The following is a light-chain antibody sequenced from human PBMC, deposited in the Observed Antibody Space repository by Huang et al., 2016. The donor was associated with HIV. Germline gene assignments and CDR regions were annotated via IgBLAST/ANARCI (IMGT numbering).Light chain of an antibody. CDR3: QQYGRAPLT. Sequence: EIVLTQSPGTLSLSPGERATFSCRASQSVSNNYVTWYRQKPGQAPRLLVYGASSRAPGTPDRFSGSGSGTDFTLTISRLEPEDFAVYYCQQYGRAPLTFGGGTRVEIK. CDR2: GAS. V-gene: IGKV3-20*01. J-gene: IGKJ4*01. CDR1: QSVSNNY.